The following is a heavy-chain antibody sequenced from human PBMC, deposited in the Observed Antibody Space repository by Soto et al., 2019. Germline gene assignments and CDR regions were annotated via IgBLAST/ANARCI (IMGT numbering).Heavy chain of an antibody. D-gene: IGHD5-18*01. Sequence: SETLSLTCTVSGDSVGSASYYWTWIRQPPGEGLEWIGYISATGSTSYNPSLKSRLTISVDTSKNHFSLRLSFMTAADTAVYYCARDIRGYSRAFDYWGQGTLVTVSS. CDR3: ARDIRGYSRAFDY. V-gene: IGHV4-61*03. CDR1: GDSVGSASYY. CDR2: ISATGST. J-gene: IGHJ4*02.